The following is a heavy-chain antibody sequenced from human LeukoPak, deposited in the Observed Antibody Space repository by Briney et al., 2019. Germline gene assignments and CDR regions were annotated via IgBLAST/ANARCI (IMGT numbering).Heavy chain of an antibody. D-gene: IGHD5-12*01. Sequence: SETLSLTCTVSGCSISSGYYWGWIRQPPGKGLEWIGSMYSSGSTYYNPSLKSRVTISVDTSKNQFSLKLSSVTAADTAVYYCARSGSGYLRYYFDYWGQGTLVTVSS. J-gene: IGHJ4*02. CDR1: GCSISSGYY. CDR3: ARSGSGYLRYYFDY. V-gene: IGHV4-38-2*02. CDR2: MYSSGST.